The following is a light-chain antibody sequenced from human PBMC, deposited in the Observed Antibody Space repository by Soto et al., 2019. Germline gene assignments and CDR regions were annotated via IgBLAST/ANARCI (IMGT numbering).Light chain of an antibody. CDR1: QSVSSN. Sequence: EIVMTQSPATMSVSPWERVTLSCRASQSVSSNLAWYQQKPGRAPRLLIYGASTRATGIPARFSGSGSGTEFTLTISSLQPDDFATYYCQQYSTYPWTFGQGTKVDIK. V-gene: IGKV3-15*01. CDR2: GAS. CDR3: QQYSTYPWT. J-gene: IGKJ1*01.